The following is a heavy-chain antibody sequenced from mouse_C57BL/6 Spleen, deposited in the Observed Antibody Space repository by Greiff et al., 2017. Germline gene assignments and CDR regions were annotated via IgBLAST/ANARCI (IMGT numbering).Heavy chain of an antibody. J-gene: IGHJ3*01. CDR1: GYTFTDYN. V-gene: IGHV1-18*01. CDR3: ASRGLYDGYSAWFAY. D-gene: IGHD2-3*01. Sequence: VHVKQSGPELVKPGASVKIPCKASGYTFTDYNMDWVKQSHGKSLEWIGDINPNNGGTIYNQKFKGKATLTVDKSSSTAYMELRSLTSEDTAVYYCASRGLYDGYSAWFAYWGQGTLVTVSA. CDR2: INPNNGGT.